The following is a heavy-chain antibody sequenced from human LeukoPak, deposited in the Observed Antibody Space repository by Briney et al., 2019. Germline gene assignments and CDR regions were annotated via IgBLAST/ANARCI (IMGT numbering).Heavy chain of an antibody. Sequence: GGSLRLSCAASGFTFSSYWMSWVRQAPGKGLEWVANIKQDGSEKYYVDSVKGRFTISRDNAKNSLYLQLNSLRAEDTAIYYCARGGIPGIAVNWGQGTLVTVSS. V-gene: IGHV3-7*03. D-gene: IGHD6-19*01. CDR2: IKQDGSEK. CDR3: ARGGIPGIAVN. CDR1: GFTFSSYW. J-gene: IGHJ4*02.